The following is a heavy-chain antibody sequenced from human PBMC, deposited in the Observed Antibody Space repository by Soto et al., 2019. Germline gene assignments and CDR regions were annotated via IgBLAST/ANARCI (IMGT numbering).Heavy chain of an antibody. J-gene: IGHJ6*02. D-gene: IGHD3-3*01. CDR3: ARDQVFGDDFWSGRGKMDV. CDR2: IYHSGST. V-gene: IGHV4-39*07. Sequence: PSETLSLTCTVSGGSISSGGYYWGWIRQPPGKGLEWIGSIYHSGSTYYNPSLKSRVTISVDTSKNQFSLKLSCVTAADTAVYYCARDQVFGDDFWSGRGKMDVWGQGTTVTVSS. CDR1: GGSISSGGYY.